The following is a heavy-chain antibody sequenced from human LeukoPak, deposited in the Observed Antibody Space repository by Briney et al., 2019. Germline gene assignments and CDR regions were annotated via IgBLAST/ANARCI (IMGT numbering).Heavy chain of an antibody. CDR3: ANLYDSVGYYIA. V-gene: IGHV3-23*01. J-gene: IGHJ5*02. Sequence: GGSLRLSCAASGFTLSTYALSWVRQAPGKGLEWVSATSGSGTTIYYADSVKGRFTISRDNSKNTLYLQMNSLRAEDTAVYYCANLYDSVGYYIAWGQGALVTVSS. D-gene: IGHD3-22*01. CDR2: TSGSGTTI. CDR1: GFTLSTYA.